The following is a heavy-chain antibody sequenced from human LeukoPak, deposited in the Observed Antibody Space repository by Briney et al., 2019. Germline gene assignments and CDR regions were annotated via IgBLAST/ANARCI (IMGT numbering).Heavy chain of an antibody. J-gene: IGHJ4*02. CDR2: ISGSGGST. D-gene: IGHD3-22*01. CDR1: GFTFSSYA. Sequence: GGSLRLSCAASGFTFSSYAMSWVRQAPGKGLEWVSAISGSGGSTYYADSVKGRFTISRDDSKNTLYLQMNSLRAEDTAVYYCAKVPKWLFYYFDYWGQGTLVTVSS. CDR3: AKVPKWLFYYFDY. V-gene: IGHV3-23*01.